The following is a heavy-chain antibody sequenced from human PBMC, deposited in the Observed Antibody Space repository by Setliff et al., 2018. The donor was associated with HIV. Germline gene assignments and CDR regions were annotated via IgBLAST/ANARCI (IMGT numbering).Heavy chain of an antibody. D-gene: IGHD3-22*01. V-gene: IGHV1-69*02. Sequence: EASVKVSCKASGGPFTSSSIGWVRQAPGQGLEWMGRIIPILGVPRYAQKFQGRVTITADKSTSTSYMHLSSLRAEDTAVYFCARGGDYDSSGYYVTWGQGSLVTGLL. J-gene: IGHJ4*02. CDR1: GGPFTSSS. CDR2: IIPILGVP. CDR3: ARGGDYDSSGYYVT.